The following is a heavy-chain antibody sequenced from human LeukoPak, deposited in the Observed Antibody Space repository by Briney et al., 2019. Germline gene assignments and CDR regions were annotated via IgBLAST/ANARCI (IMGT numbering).Heavy chain of an antibody. Sequence: GGSLRLSCAASGFTVSSNYMSWVRQAPGKGLEWVSVIYSGGSTYYADSVKGRFTISRDNSKNTLYLQMNSLRAEDTAVYYCAKNYYDRRGIGAFDIWGQGTMVTVSS. CDR3: AKNYYDRRGIGAFDI. J-gene: IGHJ3*02. V-gene: IGHV3-53*01. CDR2: IYSGGST. D-gene: IGHD3-22*01. CDR1: GFTVSSNY.